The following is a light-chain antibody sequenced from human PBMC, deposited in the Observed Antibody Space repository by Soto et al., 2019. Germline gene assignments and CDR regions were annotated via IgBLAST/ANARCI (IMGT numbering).Light chain of an antibody. V-gene: IGKV1-39*01. Sequence: DIQMTQSPSSLYASVGDRVTITCRASQSISSYLNWYQQKPGKAPKLLIYAASSLQSGVPSRFSGSGSGTDFTLCISSLQPEDFATCYCQQSYRTPYTFGQGTKLEIK. J-gene: IGKJ2*01. CDR2: AAS. CDR3: QQSYRTPYT. CDR1: QSISSY.